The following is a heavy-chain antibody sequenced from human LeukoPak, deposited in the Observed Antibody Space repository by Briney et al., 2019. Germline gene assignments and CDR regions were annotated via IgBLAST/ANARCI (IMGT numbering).Heavy chain of an antibody. Sequence: GASAKVSCTASGYTLTGFYLHWVRQAPGQGLEWVAWINPISGGANYAQKFQGRVTMTTDTSTSTAYMELRSLRSDDTAVYYCARATYSSSWYVNYYYYGMDVWGQGTTVTVSS. CDR1: GYTLTGFY. D-gene: IGHD6-13*01. J-gene: IGHJ6*02. CDR3: ARATYSSSWYVNYYYYGMDV. V-gene: IGHV1-2*02. CDR2: INPISGGA.